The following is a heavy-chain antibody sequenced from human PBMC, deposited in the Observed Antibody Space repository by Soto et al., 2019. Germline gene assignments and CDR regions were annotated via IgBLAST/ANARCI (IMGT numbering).Heavy chain of an antibody. Sequence: GASVKVSCKASGGTFSSYAISWVQQAPGQGLEWMGGIIPIFGTANYAQKFQGRVTITADESTSTAYMELSSLRSEDTAVYYCASRYYYDSSGYYSTMDDWGQGTLVTVSS. CDR3: ASRYYYDSSGYYSTMDD. V-gene: IGHV1-69*13. J-gene: IGHJ4*02. CDR2: IIPIFGTA. D-gene: IGHD3-22*01. CDR1: GGTFSSYA.